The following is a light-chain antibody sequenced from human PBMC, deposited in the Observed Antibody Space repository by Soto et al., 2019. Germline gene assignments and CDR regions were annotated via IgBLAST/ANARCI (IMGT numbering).Light chain of an antibody. V-gene: IGKV3-20*01. CDR2: GAS. CDR3: QQYVSTPRT. Sequence: EIVMTQCPATLSVSLGERPTLACRDSQSIXSNFAWYQQQPGQAPRPLXDGASSRATGIPDKLSGSGSGTDFTLTISRLEPEDFAVYYFQQYVSTPRTFGGGTKVDIK. J-gene: IGKJ4*01. CDR1: QSIXSN.